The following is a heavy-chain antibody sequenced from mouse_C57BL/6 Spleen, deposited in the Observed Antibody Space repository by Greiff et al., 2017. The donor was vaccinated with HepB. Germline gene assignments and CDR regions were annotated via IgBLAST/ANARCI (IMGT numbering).Heavy chain of an antibody. CDR3: AREHYGNNYYAMDY. CDR1: GYTFTSYW. D-gene: IGHD2-1*01. Sequence: VQLQQPGAELVRPGSSVKLSCKASGYTFTSYWMHWVKQRPIQGLEWIGNIDPSDSETHYNQKFKDKATLTVDKSSSTAYMQLSSLTSEDSAVYYCAREHYGNNYYAMDYWGQGTSVTVSS. V-gene: IGHV1-52*01. CDR2: IDPSDSET. J-gene: IGHJ4*01.